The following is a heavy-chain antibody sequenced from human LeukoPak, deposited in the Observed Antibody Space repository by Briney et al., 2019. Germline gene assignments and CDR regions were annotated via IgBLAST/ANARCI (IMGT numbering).Heavy chain of an antibody. D-gene: IGHD3-10*01. Sequence: PGGSLRLSCAASGFTFSSYAMSWVRQAPGKGLEWVSAISGSGGSTYYADSVKGRFTISRDNSKNTLYLQNNSLRAEDTAVYYCAKGALFLWFGEYIEHYFDYWGQETLVTVSS. CDR2: ISGSGGST. V-gene: IGHV3-23*01. CDR3: AKGALFLWFGEYIEHYFDY. CDR1: GFTFSSYA. J-gene: IGHJ4*02.